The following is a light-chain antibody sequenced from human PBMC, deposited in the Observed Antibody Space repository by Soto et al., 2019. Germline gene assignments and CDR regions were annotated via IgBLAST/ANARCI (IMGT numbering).Light chain of an antibody. V-gene: IGLV2-11*01. CDR3: CSYAGSYVWV. CDR1: TSDVGSYNY. Sequence: QSALTQPRSVSGSPGQSVSSSCTGTTSDVGSYNYVSWYQQHPGKAPRLMIYDVRKRPSGVPDRFSGSKSGNTASLTISGLRAEDEADYYCCSYAGSYVWVFGGGTKLTVL. J-gene: IGLJ3*02. CDR2: DVR.